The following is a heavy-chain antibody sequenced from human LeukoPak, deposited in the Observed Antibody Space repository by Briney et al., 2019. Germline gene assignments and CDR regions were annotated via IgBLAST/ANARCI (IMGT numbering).Heavy chain of an antibody. D-gene: IGHD3-16*01. CDR1: GYTFTSYY. CDR2: VNPNSGGT. Sequence: ASVKVSCKASGYTFTSYYMHWVRQAPGQGLEWMGWVNPNSGGTNYAQKFQGRVTMTRDTSISTAYMELSRLRSDDTAVYYCARVSPEGGFDYWGQGTLVTVSS. J-gene: IGHJ4*02. V-gene: IGHV1-2*02. CDR3: ARVSPEGGFDY.